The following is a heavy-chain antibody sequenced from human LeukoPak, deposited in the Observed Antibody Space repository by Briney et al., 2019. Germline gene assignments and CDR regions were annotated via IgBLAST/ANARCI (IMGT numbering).Heavy chain of an antibody. Sequence: GGSLRLSCVTSGFTFSNYAMHWVRQAPGKGLEWVAVISYDRVNEYYADSLKGRFTISRDSSGNTLYLQMNSLRIDDTAVYYCVKASSGSYWGGYFDYWGQGALVTVSS. V-gene: IGHV3-30*18. CDR2: ISYDRVNE. J-gene: IGHJ4*02. CDR1: GFTFSNYA. CDR3: VKASSGSYWGGYFDY. D-gene: IGHD1-26*01.